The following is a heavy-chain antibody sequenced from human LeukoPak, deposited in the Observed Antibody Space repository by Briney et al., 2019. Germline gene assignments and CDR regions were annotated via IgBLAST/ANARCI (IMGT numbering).Heavy chain of an antibody. V-gene: IGHV4-34*01. Sequence: SEILSLTCAVYGGSFSGYYWSWIRQPPGKGLEWIGEINHSGSTNYNPSLKSRVTISVDTSKNQFSLKLSSVTAADTAVYYCARGTCSRTSCNTNTVDFWGQGTLVTVSS. D-gene: IGHD2-2*01. J-gene: IGHJ4*02. CDR2: INHSGST. CDR1: GGSFSGYY. CDR3: ARGTCSRTSCNTNTVDF.